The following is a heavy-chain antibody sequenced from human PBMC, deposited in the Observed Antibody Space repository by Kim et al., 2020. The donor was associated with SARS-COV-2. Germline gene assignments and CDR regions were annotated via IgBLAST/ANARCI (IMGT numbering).Heavy chain of an antibody. D-gene: IGHD5-12*01. CDR3: AREGRERWLQLLDAFDI. V-gene: IGHV4-39*07. J-gene: IGHJ3*02. Sequence: LKSRVTISVDTSKNQFSLKLSSVTAADTAVYYCAREGRERWLQLLDAFDIWGQGTMVTVSS.